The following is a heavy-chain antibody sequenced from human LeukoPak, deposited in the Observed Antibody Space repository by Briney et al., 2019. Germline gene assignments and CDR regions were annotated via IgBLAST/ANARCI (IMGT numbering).Heavy chain of an antibody. CDR2: LYNGGST. CDR1: GGSISSYS. V-gene: IGHV4-59*08. D-gene: IGHD3-10*01. Sequence: SETLSLTCTVSGGSISSYSWIWIRQPPGKGLEWIGYLYNGGSTSYNPSLKSRVTVSVGTSKNQFSLRLSSVTAADTAVYYCARHSGSGWFDPWGQGTLVTASS. J-gene: IGHJ5*02. CDR3: ARHSGSGWFDP.